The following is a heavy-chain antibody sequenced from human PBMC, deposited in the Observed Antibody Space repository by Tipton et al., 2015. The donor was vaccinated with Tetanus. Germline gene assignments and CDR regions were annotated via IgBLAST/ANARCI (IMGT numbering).Heavy chain of an antibody. CDR1: GFTFSSSG. D-gene: IGHD1-7*01. V-gene: IGHV3-48*04. Sequence: SLRLSCAASGFTFSSSGMNWVRQAPGKGLEWISYISASSTPIYYADSVKGRFTVSRDNAKNSLYLQMNSLRAEDTAIYYCARDREENLYFDLWGRGTLVTVSS. CDR3: ARDREENLYFDL. J-gene: IGHJ2*01. CDR2: ISASSTPI.